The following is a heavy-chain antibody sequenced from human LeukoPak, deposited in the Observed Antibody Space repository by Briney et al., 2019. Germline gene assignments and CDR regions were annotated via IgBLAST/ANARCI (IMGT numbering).Heavy chain of an antibody. CDR1: GYTFTSYD. V-gene: IGHV1-8*02. CDR3: ARADYGDYIFDY. Sequence: ASVKVSCKASGYTFTSYDINWVRQATGQGLEWMGWMSPKSANTGYAQKFQGRVTMARDMSTSTVYMELSNLRSEDTAVYYCARADYGDYIFDYWGQGTLVTVSS. D-gene: IGHD4-17*01. CDR2: MSPKSANT. J-gene: IGHJ4*02.